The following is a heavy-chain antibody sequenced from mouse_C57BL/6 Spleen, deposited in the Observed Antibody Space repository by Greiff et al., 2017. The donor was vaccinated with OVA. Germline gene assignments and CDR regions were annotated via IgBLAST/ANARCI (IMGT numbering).Heavy chain of an antibody. V-gene: IGHV1-69*01. D-gene: IGHD1-1*01. Sequence: QVQLQQPGAELVMPGASVKLSCKASGYTFTSYWMHWVKQRPGQGLEWIGEIDPSDSDTNYNQKFKGKSTLTVDKSSSTAYMQLSSLTSEDSAVYYCARIYYGSSYDCLGQGTTLTDSS. J-gene: IGHJ2*01. CDR2: IDPSDSDT. CDR3: ARIYYGSSYDC. CDR1: GYTFTSYW.